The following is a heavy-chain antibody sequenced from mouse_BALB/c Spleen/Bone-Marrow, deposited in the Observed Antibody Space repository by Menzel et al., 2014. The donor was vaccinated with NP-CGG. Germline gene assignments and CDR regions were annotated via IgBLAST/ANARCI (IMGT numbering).Heavy chain of an antibody. CDR3: ARDKGGYYVGGFAY. CDR1: GFTFGDYY. Sequence: EVQLVESGGGLVKPGGSLKLSCAASGFTFGDYYMYWVRQTPEKRLEWVATISDGGTYTYYSDSVKGRFTISRDNARNNLYLQMSSLKSEDTAMYYCARDKGGYYVGGFAYWGQGTLVTVSA. D-gene: IGHD2-3*01. J-gene: IGHJ3*01. V-gene: IGHV5-4*02. CDR2: ISDGGTYT.